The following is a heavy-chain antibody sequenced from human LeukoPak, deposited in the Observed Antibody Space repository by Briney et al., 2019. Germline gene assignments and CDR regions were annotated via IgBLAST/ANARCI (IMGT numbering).Heavy chain of an antibody. V-gene: IGHV3-30*04. CDR3: AREPNLYGDPPYYFDY. J-gene: IGHJ4*02. CDR2: ISYDGSNK. CDR1: GFTFSSYA. D-gene: IGHD4-17*01. Sequence: PGGSLRLSCAASGFTFSSYAMHWVRQAPGKGLEWVAVISYDGSNKYYADSVKGRFTISRDNSKNTLYLQMNSLRAEDTAVYYCAREPNLYGDPPYYFDYWGQGTLVTVSS.